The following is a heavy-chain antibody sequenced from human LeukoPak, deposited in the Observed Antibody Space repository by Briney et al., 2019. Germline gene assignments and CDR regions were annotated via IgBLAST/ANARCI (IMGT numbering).Heavy chain of an antibody. CDR2: ISSSGSTI. J-gene: IGHJ6*04. Sequence: GGSLRLSCAASGFTFSSYEMNWVRQAPGKGLEWISYISSSGSTIYYADSVKGRFTISRDNAKNSLYLQMNSLRAEDTAVCYCAELGITMIGGVWGKGTTVTISS. CDR1: GFTFSSYE. D-gene: IGHD3-10*02. V-gene: IGHV3-48*03. CDR3: AELGITMIGGV.